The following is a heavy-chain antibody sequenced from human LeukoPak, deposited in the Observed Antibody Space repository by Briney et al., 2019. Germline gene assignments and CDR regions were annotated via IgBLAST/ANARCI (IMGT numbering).Heavy chain of an antibody. J-gene: IGHJ1*01. V-gene: IGHV3-30-3*01. CDR1: GFTFSSYA. CDR3: ARDIAAAGTYFQY. CDR2: ISYDGSGK. D-gene: IGHD6-13*01. Sequence: PGRSLRLSCAASGFTFSSYAMHWVRQAPGKGLEGVAVISYDGSGKYYADSVKGRFTISRDNSKNTLYLQMNSPRAEDTAVYYCARDIAAAGTYFQYWGQGTLVTVSS.